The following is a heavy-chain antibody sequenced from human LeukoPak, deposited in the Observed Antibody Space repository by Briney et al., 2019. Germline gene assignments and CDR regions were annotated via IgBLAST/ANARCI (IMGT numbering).Heavy chain of an antibody. J-gene: IGHJ4*02. Sequence: GASVKVSCKASGGTFSSYAISWVQQAPGQGLEWMGGIIPIFATANYAQKFQGRVTITADESTSTAYMELSSLRSEDTAVYYCARGPITTRSHFDYWGQGTLVTVSS. V-gene: IGHV1-69*13. CDR3: ARGPITTRSHFDY. CDR2: IIPIFATA. D-gene: IGHD3-22*01. CDR1: GGTFSSYA.